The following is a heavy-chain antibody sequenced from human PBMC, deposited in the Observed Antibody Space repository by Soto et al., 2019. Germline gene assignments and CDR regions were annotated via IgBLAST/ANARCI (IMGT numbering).Heavy chain of an antibody. J-gene: IGHJ4*02. V-gene: IGHV3-64D*08. CDR2: ISSCGCGA. Sequence: SGRSRRLSCSAAGCTFRRTRRYWVRHAPGKELQLGSAISSCGCGAYQADSVNVGFTVSRDTSKNTLYLQFSGLRLENTALDYFANDPTMATGHLDYWGTGTLVTVSS. CDR3: ANDPTMATGHLDY. CDR1: GCTFRRTR. D-gene: IGHD3-3*01.